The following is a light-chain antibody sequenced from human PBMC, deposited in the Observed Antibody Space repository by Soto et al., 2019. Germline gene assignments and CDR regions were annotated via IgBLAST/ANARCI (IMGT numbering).Light chain of an antibody. J-gene: IGLJ2*01. CDR3: QTWVTGIHI. CDR1: SGHSNDA. V-gene: IGLV4-69*01. Sequence: QPVLTQSPSASASLGASVKLTCTLSSGHSNDAIAWHQQQPEKGPRFLMKLNSDGSHSKGDGIPDRFSGSSSGAERYLTISTLPSEDEADYYCQTWVTGIHIFGGGTQLTVL. CDR2: LNSDGSH.